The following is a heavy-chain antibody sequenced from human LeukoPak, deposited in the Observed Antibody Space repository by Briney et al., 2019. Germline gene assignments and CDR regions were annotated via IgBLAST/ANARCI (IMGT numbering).Heavy chain of an antibody. CDR3: AKDMTTRGAFDI. V-gene: IGHV3-23*01. J-gene: IGHJ3*02. D-gene: IGHD1-1*01. CDR2: IGGTGRT. CDR1: GFAFSSYV. Sequence: GGSLRLSCAASGFAFSSYVINWVRQAPGKGLEWVSAIGGTGRTYYAGPVKGRFTISRDNSKNTVFLQMNSLRAEDTAIFYCAKDMTTRGAFDIWGQGTMVTVSS.